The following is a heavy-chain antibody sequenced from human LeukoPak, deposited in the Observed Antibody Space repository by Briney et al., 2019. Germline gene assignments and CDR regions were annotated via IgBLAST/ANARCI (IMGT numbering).Heavy chain of an antibody. CDR3: AKDIRPYYDSSGYYYD. J-gene: IGHJ4*02. CDR1: GFTFSSYA. CDR2: ISGSGGST. V-gene: IGHV3-23*01. Sequence: GGSLRLSCAASGFTFSSYAMSWVRQAPGKGLEWVSAISGSGGSTYYADSVKGRFTISRDNSKNTLYLQMNSLRAEDTAVYYCAKDIRPYYDSSGYYYDWEQGTLVTVSS. D-gene: IGHD3-22*01.